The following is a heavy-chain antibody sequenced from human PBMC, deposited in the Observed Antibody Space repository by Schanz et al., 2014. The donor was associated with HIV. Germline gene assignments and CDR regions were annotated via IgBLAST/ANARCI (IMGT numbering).Heavy chain of an antibody. CDR2: ISESGGRT. Sequence: EVQLLESGGGLEQPGGSLRLSCAASGFNFNNYAMTWVRQAPGKGLEGVSSISESGGRTYYADSVKGRFTISRDNARTSLYLQMNSLRAEDTAVYYCARVFGRTYGWPDYWGQGTLVTVSS. D-gene: IGHD3-10*01. V-gene: IGHV3-23*01. J-gene: IGHJ4*02. CDR1: GFNFNNYA. CDR3: ARVFGRTYGWPDY.